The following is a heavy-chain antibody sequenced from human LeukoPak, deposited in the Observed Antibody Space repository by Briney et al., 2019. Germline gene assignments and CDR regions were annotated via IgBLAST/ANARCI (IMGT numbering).Heavy chain of an antibody. Sequence: GASVKVSCKASGGTFSSYAISWVRQAPGQGLEWMGGIIPIFGTANYAQKFQGRVTITADESTSTAYMELSSLRSEDTAVYYCARGPRIAARAGGYFQHWGQGTLVTVSS. CDR2: IIPIFGTA. V-gene: IGHV1-69*01. D-gene: IGHD6-6*01. J-gene: IGHJ1*01. CDR1: GGTFSSYA. CDR3: ARGPRIAARAGGYFQH.